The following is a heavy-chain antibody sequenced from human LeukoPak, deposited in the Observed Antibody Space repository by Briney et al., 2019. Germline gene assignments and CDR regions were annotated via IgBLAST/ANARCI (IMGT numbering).Heavy chain of an antibody. J-gene: IGHJ6*02. Sequence: SETLSLTCAVYGGSFSGYYWSWIRQPPGKGLEWSGEINHSGSTNYNPSLKSRVTISVDTSKNQFSLKLSSVTAADTAVYYCARGGRGFSSWPYYYYGMDVWGQGTTVTVSS. CDR3: ARGGRGFSSWPYYYYGMDV. V-gene: IGHV4-34*01. CDR2: INHSGST. D-gene: IGHD3-3*01. CDR1: GGSFSGYY.